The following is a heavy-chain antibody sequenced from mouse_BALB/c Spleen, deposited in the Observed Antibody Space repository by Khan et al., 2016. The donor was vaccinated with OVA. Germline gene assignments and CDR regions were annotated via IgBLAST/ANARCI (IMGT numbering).Heavy chain of an antibody. CDR1: CYTFTSHT. CDR3: SRRRREDALDY. V-gene: IGHV1-4*01. Sequence: LQQSGAELARPGASVKMSCNASCYTFTSHTMHWVKQRPGQGLEWIGYINPRSGYPQYNQQFNDQATLTADISSSTAYMQLSSMTAEDSAVYDGSRRRREDALDYWGQGTSVTVSS. J-gene: IGHJ4*01. CDR2: INPRSGYP.